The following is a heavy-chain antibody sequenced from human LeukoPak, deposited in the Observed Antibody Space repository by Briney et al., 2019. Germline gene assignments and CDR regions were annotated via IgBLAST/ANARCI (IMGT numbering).Heavy chain of an antibody. CDR1: GFTFDHHS. J-gene: IGHJ4*02. V-gene: IGHV3-43*01. CDR2: ITWDSSRT. D-gene: IGHD2-21*01. Sequence: TGGSLRLSCATSGFTFDHHSMHWVRQPPGKGLEWVSLITWDSSRTHYSGSVEGRFTISRDNSKSSLYLQMDSLRTEDTAFCAKNNAGGDYYHRWGQGTLVTVSS. CDR3: NNAGGDYYHR.